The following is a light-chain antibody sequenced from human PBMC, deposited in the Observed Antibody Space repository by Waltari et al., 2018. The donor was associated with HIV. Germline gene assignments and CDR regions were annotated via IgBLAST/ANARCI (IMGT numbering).Light chain of an antibody. Sequence: QSILTQPPSTSGTPGQRVPIPCSGSGPNLGSNYFPWYPRLLGTAPKLLIYRNNQRPSGVPDRFSGSKSATSASLAIGGLRSEDEADYYCAAWDDSLSGPVFGGGTKLTVL. CDR2: RNN. CDR1: GPNLGSNY. J-gene: IGLJ3*02. V-gene: IGLV1-47*01. CDR3: AAWDDSLSGPV.